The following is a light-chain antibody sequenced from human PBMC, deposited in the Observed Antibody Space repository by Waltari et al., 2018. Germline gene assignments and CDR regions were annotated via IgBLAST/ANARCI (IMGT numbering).Light chain of an antibody. CDR3: QQYYDSPMYT. V-gene: IGKV4-1*01. CDR2: WAS. Sequence: DIVMTQSPDSLAVSLGERATINCKSRQNLLSSPNNKTYLAWYQQKPGQPPKLLIYWASTRESGVPGRFSGSGSGTDFTLTISSLQAEDVAIYYCQQYYDSPMYTFGQGTKLEIK. CDR1: QNLLSSPNNKTY. J-gene: IGKJ2*01.